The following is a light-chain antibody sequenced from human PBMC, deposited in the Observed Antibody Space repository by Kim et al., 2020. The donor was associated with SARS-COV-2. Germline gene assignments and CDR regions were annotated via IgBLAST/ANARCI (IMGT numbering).Light chain of an antibody. CDR2: EVS. Sequence: GQSVTNSCPGTSRDVGGYNYVSWYQQRPGRAPKLRIYEVSKRPTGVPDRFSGSKSGNTASLTVSGLQAEDEADYYCSSYAGSNNYVFGTGTKVTVL. CDR1: SRDVGGYNY. V-gene: IGLV2-8*01. CDR3: SSYAGSNNYV. J-gene: IGLJ1*01.